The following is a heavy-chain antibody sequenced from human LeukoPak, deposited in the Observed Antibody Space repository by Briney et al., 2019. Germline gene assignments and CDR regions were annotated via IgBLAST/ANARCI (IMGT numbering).Heavy chain of an antibody. D-gene: IGHD2-15*01. CDR3: ARRYCGGGSCYSAFDY. V-gene: IGHV4-59*08. Sequence: SETLSLTCTVSGGSISNYYWSWIRQPPGKGLEWIGYSYYSGSTHYNPSLKSRLTMSVDTSRNQCSLKVSSVTAADTAVYYCARRYCGGGSCYSAFDYWGQGTLVTVSS. J-gene: IGHJ4*02. CDR2: SYYSGST. CDR1: GGSISNYY.